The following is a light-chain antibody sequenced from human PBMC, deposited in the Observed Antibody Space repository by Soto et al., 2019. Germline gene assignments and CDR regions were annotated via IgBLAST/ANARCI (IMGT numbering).Light chain of an antibody. Sequence: QSALTQLPSASGSPGQSVTISCTGTSSDVGGYNYVSWYQQHPGKAPRLMIYDVIKRPSGVPDRFSGSKSGNTASLTVSGLQAEDEADYYCSSYAGSTNFVFGPGTKLTAL. CDR2: DVI. CDR1: SSDVGGYNY. CDR3: SSYAGSTNFV. J-gene: IGLJ1*01. V-gene: IGLV2-8*01.